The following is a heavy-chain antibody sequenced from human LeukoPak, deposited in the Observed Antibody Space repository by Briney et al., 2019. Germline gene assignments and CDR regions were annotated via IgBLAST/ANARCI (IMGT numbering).Heavy chain of an antibody. V-gene: IGHV1-2*02. CDR2: INPNSGGT. CDR1: GYTFTGYY. CDR3: ARVPDPGGIAVAGTGHIIDY. D-gene: IGHD6-19*01. J-gene: IGHJ4*02. Sequence: VASVKVSCKASGYTFTGYYMHWVRQAPGQGLEWMGWINPNSGGTNYAQKFQGRVTMTRDTSISTAYMELSRLRSDDTAVYYCARVPDPGGIAVAGTGHIIDYWGQGTLVTVSS.